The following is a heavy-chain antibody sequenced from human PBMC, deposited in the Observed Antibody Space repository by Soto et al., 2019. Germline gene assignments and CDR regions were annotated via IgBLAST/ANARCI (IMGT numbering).Heavy chain of an antibody. CDR1: GFTFSSYS. V-gene: IGHV3-48*01. Sequence: PGGSLRLSCAASGFTFSSYSMNWVRQAPGKGLEWVSYISNNGSTIYYADSVKGRFTISRDNSKNTLYLQMNSLRAEDTAVYYCAKEIGPYCGGDCYPHGRGMDVWGQGTTVTVSS. D-gene: IGHD2-21*02. CDR2: ISNNGSTI. CDR3: AKEIGPYCGGDCYPHGRGMDV. J-gene: IGHJ6*02.